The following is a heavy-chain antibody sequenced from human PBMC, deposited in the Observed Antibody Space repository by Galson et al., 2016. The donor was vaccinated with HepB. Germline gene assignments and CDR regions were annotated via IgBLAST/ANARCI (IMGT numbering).Heavy chain of an antibody. Sequence: SLRLSCAASGLNFSSYAMHWVRQAPGKGLEWVALIWYDGSKQYYADSVKGRFTISRDNSRNTLYLQMDALRAEDTAVFFCAGSGYENAFDYWGRGKRVTVSA. V-gene: IGHV3-33*03. CDR3: AGSGYENAFDY. J-gene: IGHJ3*01. CDR2: IWYDGSKQ. CDR1: GLNFSSYA. D-gene: IGHD3-10*01.